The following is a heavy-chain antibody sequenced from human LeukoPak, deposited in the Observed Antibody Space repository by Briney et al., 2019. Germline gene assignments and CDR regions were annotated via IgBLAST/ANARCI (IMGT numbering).Heavy chain of an antibody. CDR2: ISGGGEST. J-gene: IGHJ4*02. CDR1: EFTFSSHA. D-gene: IGHD6-19*01. V-gene: IGHV3-23*01. CDR3: AKGKYSSGGVPDY. Sequence: GGSLRLSCAASEFTFSSHAMNWVRQAPGKGLEWVSSISGGGESTYYADSVKGRFAVSRDNSKNTLYLQINSLRGEDTAVYYCAKGKYSSGGVPDYWGQGTLVTVSS.